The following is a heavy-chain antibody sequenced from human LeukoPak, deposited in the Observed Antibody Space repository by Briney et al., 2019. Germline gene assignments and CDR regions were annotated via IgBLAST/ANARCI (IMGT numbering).Heavy chain of an antibody. CDR3: ARSIREGRYYYGSGSYYWDY. V-gene: IGHV6-1*01. CDR1: GDSVSSNSAA. D-gene: IGHD3-10*01. Sequence: SQTLSLTCAISGDSVSSNSAAWNWIRQSPSRGLGWLGRTYYRSKWYNDYAVSVKSRITINPDTSKNQFSLQLNSVTPEDTAVYYCARSIREGRYYYGSGSYYWDYWGQGTLVTVSS. J-gene: IGHJ4*02. CDR2: TYYRSKWYN.